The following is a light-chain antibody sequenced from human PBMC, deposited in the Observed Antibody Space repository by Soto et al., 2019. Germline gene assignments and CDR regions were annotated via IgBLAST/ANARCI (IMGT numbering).Light chain of an antibody. V-gene: IGKV3-20*01. CDR3: QQYGSSPFT. J-gene: IGKJ3*01. Sequence: EIVLTQSPVTLSLSPGERATLSCRASRSFASSYLGWYQQKPGQAPRLLIYGASSRATGIPDRFSGSGSGTDFTLTISRLEPEDFAVYYCQQYGSSPFTFGPGTKVDI. CDR2: GAS. CDR1: RSFASSY.